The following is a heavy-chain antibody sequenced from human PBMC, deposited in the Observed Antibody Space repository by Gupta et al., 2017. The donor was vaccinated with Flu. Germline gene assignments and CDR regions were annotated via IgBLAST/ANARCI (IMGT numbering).Heavy chain of an antibody. CDR2: ISWNSGSI. V-gene: IGHV3-9*01. CDR3: AKARVYSSGWYQGAFDI. CDR1: GFTFDDYA. J-gene: IGHJ3*02. D-gene: IGHD6-19*01. Sequence: EVQLVESGGGLVQPGRSLRLSCAASGFTFDDYAMHWVRQAPGKGLEWVSGISWNSGSIGYADSVKGRFTISRDNAKNSLYLQMNSLRAEDTALYYCAKARVYSSGWYQGAFDIWGQGTMVTVSS.